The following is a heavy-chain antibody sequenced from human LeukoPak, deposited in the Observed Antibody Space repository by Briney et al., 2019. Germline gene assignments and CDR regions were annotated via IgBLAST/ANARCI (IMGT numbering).Heavy chain of an antibody. J-gene: IGHJ4*02. V-gene: IGHV3-30*14. CDR2: VSYLGNDK. CDR3: ARDDKEVVGIDY. Sequence: PGGSLRLSCAASGFTFNKYAMHWVRQAPGKGLEWVAVVSYLGNDKFYADSVKGRFTISRDNSKDTLYLQMNSLRAEDTAVYYCARDDKEVVGIDYWGQGTLVTVSS. D-gene: IGHD3-22*01. CDR1: GFTFNKYA.